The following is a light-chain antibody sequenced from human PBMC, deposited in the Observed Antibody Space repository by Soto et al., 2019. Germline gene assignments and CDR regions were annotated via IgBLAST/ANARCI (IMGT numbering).Light chain of an antibody. CDR3: QQYDNWPIT. V-gene: IGKV3-15*01. CDR1: QSININ. CDR2: GAS. Sequence: EIGMTQSPATLSVSPGERATLSCRASQSININLAWYQQKPGQAPRLLIHGASTRATGLPARFSGSGSGTEFTLIISSLQSEDSAVYYCQQYDNWPITFGQGTRLEIK. J-gene: IGKJ5*01.